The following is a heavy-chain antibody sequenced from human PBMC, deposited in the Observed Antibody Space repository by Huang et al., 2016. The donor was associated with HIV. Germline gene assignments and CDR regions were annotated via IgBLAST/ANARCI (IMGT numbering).Heavy chain of an antibody. CDR2: INSDGSSS. CDR1: GFTFSSYW. D-gene: IGHD3-22*01. J-gene: IGHJ4*02. V-gene: IGHV3-74*01. Sequence: EVQLVESGGGLVQPGGSLRLSCAASGFTFSSYWMHWVRQAPGKGVVWGPRINSDGSSSCYADSVKCRFTISRDNAKNTLYLQMNSLRAEDTAVYYCVRDPRIQSWLNYFDYWGQGTLVSVSS. CDR3: VRDPRIQSWLNYFDY.